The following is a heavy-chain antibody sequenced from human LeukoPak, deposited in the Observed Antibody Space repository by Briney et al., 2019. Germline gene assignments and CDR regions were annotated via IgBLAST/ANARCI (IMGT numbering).Heavy chain of an antibody. D-gene: IGHD2-15*01. CDR2: IGGRGDGI. J-gene: IGHJ4*02. CDR1: GFTFSDYS. CDR3: AREIPGRIAADC. Sequence: GGSLRLSCAASGFTFSDYSMNWVRQAPGKGLEWISYIGGRGDGISYADSVKGRFTISRDNAKNSLFLQMNRLRGEDTAIYFCAREIPGRIAADCWGQGTLVTVSS. V-gene: IGHV3-48*01.